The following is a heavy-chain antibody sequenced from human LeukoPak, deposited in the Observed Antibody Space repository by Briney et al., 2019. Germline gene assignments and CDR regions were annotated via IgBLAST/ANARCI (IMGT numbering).Heavy chain of an antibody. Sequence: GASVKVSCKASGYTFTSYDINWVRQATGQGLEWMGWMNPNSGNTGYAQKFQGRVTITRNTSISTAYMELSSLRSEDTAVYYCARFLRPRLYDFWRGGYYFDYWGQGTLVTVSS. CDR2: MNPNSGNT. J-gene: IGHJ4*02. V-gene: IGHV1-8*01. CDR1: GYTFTSYD. D-gene: IGHD3-3*01. CDR3: ARFLRPRLYDFWRGGYYFDY.